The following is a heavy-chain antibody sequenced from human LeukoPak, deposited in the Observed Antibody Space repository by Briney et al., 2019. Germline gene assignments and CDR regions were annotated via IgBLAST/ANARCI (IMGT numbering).Heavy chain of an antibody. V-gene: IGHV3-15*01. CDR2: VKSKTDGGTT. J-gene: IGHJ4*02. CDR1: GFTFSSYS. CDR3: AWHFFDY. Sequence: GGSLRLSCVASGFTFSSYSMSWVRQAPGKGLEWIGRVKSKTDGGTTDYAAPVKGRFTISRDDSKNTVYLQMNSLKTEDTAVYFCAWHFFDYWGQGTLVTVSS.